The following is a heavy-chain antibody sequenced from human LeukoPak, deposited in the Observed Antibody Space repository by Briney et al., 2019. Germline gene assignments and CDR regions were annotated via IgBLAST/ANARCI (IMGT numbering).Heavy chain of an antibody. CDR2: IKQDGSEK. D-gene: IGHD3-10*01. CDR3: AKELLWFGELSYFDY. Sequence: PGGSLRLSCAASGFTFSSYWMSWVRQAPGKGLEWVANIKQDGSEKYYVDSVKGRFTISRDNAKNSLYLQMNSLRAEDTAVYYCAKELLWFGELSYFDYWGQGTLVTVSS. CDR1: GFTFSSYW. V-gene: IGHV3-7*01. J-gene: IGHJ4*02.